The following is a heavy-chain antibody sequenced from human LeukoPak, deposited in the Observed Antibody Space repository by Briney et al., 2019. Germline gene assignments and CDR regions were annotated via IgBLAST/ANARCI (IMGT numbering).Heavy chain of an antibody. J-gene: IGHJ1*01. CDR2: ISGSGDKT. CDR1: GYTFSDYP. D-gene: IGHD1-26*01. V-gene: IGHV3-23*01. Sequence: GGSLRLSCTVGGYTFSDYPMAWVRQAPGKGLGWVSLISGSGDKTYFPDSVEGRFTISQDNSKTTLQLQMNSLRAEDTAIYYCAKETKVGSTTVAYFQDWGQGTLVTVS. CDR3: AKETKVGSTTVAYFQD.